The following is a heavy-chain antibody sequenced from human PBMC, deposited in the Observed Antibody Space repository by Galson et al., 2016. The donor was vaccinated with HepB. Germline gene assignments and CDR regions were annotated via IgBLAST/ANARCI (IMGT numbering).Heavy chain of an antibody. CDR3: AKDPRWLQQGFKYYFDF. Sequence: YYADSVKGRFTISRDNSKNTLYLQMNSLRPEDTAVYYCAKDPRWLQQGFKYYFDFWGQGTLATVSS. D-gene: IGHD5-24*01. J-gene: IGHJ4*02. V-gene: IGHV3-30*02.